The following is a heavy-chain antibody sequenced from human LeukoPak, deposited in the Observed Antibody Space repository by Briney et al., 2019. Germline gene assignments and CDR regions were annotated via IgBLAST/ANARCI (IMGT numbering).Heavy chain of an antibody. V-gene: IGHV3-30*02. CDR1: RFTFSSYG. Sequence: GGSLRLSCAASRFTFSSYGMHWVRQAPGKGLEWVAFIRYAGSNKYYADSVKGRFTISRDNSKNTLYLQMNSLRAEDTAVYYCAKDAGWNYLNGYNFDYWGQGTLVTVSS. CDR3: AKDAGWNYLNGYNFDY. D-gene: IGHD1-7*01. J-gene: IGHJ4*02. CDR2: IRYAGSNK.